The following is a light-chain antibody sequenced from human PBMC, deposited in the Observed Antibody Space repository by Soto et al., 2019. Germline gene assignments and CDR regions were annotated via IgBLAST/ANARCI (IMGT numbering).Light chain of an antibody. CDR3: QQRSNWPLVT. Sequence: EIVLTQSPATLSLSPGERATLSCRASQSVRSYLAWYQQKPGQPPRLLIYDTSNRATGIPARFSGSGYGTDFTLTISSLDPEDFAVYYCQQRSNWPLVTFGPGTTVDIK. J-gene: IGKJ3*01. V-gene: IGKV3-11*01. CDR2: DTS. CDR1: QSVRSY.